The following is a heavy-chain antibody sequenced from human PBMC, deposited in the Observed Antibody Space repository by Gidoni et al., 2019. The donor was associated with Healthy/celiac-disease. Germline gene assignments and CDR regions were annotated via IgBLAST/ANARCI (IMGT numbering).Heavy chain of an antibody. Sequence: EVQLLESGGGLVQPGGSLRLSCAASGFTFSRYAMSWVRQAPGKGLEWVSAISGSGGSTYYADSVKGRFTISRDNSKNTLYLQMNSLRAEDTAVYYCAKDRSDSSGWYWVGRGADYWGQGTLVTVSS. CDR2: ISGSGGST. J-gene: IGHJ4*02. V-gene: IGHV3-23*01. D-gene: IGHD6-19*01. CDR3: AKDRSDSSGWYWVGRGADY. CDR1: GFTFSRYA.